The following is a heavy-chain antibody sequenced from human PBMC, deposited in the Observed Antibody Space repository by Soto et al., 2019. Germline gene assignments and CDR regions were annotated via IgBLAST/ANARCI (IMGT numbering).Heavy chain of an antibody. CDR2: ISANGYNQ. V-gene: IGHV3-30*04. D-gene: IGHD2-2*01. CDR3: VRDTAEDCSGATCYVPLQH. CDR1: GFTFTTFA. Sequence: QVQLVDSGGGVVQPGKSLRLSCVASGFTFTTFAMHWVRQAPGKGLEWVAAISANGYNQFYGQSVKGRFTISRDDSRNTVNLQLNSVRLDDTAVYYCVRDTAEDCSGATCYVPLQHWGQGTLVTVSS. J-gene: IGHJ1*01.